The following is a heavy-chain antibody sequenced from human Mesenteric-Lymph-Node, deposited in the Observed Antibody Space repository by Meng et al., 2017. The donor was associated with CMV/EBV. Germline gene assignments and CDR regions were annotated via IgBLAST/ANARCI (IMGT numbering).Heavy chain of an antibody. CDR1: GGTFSSYA. J-gene: IGHJ6*02. CDR2: IIPILGIA. CDR3: TRDDVPGWDYYYFYGMDL. Sequence: SVKVSCKASGGTFSSYAISWVRQAPGQGLEWMGGIIPILGIANYAQKFQGRVTITADKSTSTAYMELSSLRSEDTAVYYCTRDDVPGWDYYYFYGMDLWGQGTAVTVSS. D-gene: IGHD6-19*01. V-gene: IGHV1-69*10.